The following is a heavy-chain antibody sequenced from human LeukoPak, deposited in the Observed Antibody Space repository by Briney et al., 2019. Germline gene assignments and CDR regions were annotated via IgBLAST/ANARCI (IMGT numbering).Heavy chain of an antibody. V-gene: IGHV3-23*01. CDR3: AKDGSYSSGWYGEDYFDY. CDR2: ISGSGGST. CDR1: GFTFSSYA. D-gene: IGHD6-19*01. J-gene: IGHJ4*02. Sequence: GASLRLSCAASGFTFSSYAMSWVRQAPGKGLEWVSAISGSGGSTYYADSVKGRFTISRDNSKNTLYLQMNSLRAEDTAVYYCAKDGSYSSGWYGEDYFDYWGQGTLVTVSS.